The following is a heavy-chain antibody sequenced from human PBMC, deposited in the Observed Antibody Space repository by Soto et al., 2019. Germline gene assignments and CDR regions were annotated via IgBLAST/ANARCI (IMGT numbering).Heavy chain of an antibody. D-gene: IGHD3-10*01. J-gene: IGHJ4*02. V-gene: IGHV4-39*07. Sequence: PSETLSLTCSVSGDAISISSYYWGWVRQPPGKGLEWIGEINHSGSTNYNPSLKSRVTISVDTSKNQFSLKLSSVTAADTAVYYCARVTMVRGGRPEGGDYWGQGTLVTVSS. CDR3: ARVTMVRGGRPEGGDY. CDR2: INHSGST. CDR1: GDAISISSYY.